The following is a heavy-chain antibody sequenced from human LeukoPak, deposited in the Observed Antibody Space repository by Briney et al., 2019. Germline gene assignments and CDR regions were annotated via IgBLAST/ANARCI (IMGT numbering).Heavy chain of an antibody. CDR1: GYTFTSYY. CDR3: ARDRDDTIFGVVTQSFDY. D-gene: IGHD3-3*01. J-gene: IGHJ4*02. CDR2: INPSGGST. V-gene: IGHV1-46*01. Sequence: PVASVKVSCKASGYTFTSYYMHWVRQAPGQGLEWMGIINPSGGSTSYAQKFQGRVTMTRDTSISTAYMELSRLRSDDTAVYYCARDRDDTIFGVVTQSFDYWGQGTLVTVSS.